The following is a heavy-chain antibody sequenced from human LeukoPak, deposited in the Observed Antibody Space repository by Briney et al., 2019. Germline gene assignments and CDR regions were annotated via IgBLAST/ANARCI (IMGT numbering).Heavy chain of an antibody. CDR2: INHSGST. CDR3: ARGPVDYYYYYVDV. D-gene: IGHD2-2*01. Sequence: PSETLSLTCAVYGGSFSGYYWSWIRQPPGKGLEWIGEINHSGSTNYNPSLKSRVTISVDTSKNQFSLKLSSVTAADTAVYYCARGPVDYYYYYVDVWGKGTTVTVSS. J-gene: IGHJ6*03. V-gene: IGHV4-34*01. CDR1: GGSFSGYY.